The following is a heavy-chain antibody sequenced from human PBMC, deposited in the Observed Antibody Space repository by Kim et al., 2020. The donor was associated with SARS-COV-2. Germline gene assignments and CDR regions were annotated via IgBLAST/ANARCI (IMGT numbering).Heavy chain of an antibody. J-gene: IGHJ1*01. CDR2: ISYDGSNK. D-gene: IGHD3-16*02. V-gene: IGHV3-30*18. CDR3: AKEPYDYVWGSYRLAD. CDR1: GFTFSSYG. Sequence: GGSLRLSCAASGFTFSSYGMHWVRQAPGKGLEWVAVISYDGSNKYYADSVKGRFTISRDNSKNTLYLQMNSLRAEDTAVYYCAKEPYDYVWGSYRLADWG.